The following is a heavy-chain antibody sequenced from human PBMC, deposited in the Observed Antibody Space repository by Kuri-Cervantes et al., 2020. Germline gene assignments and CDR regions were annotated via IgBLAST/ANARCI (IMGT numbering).Heavy chain of an antibody. J-gene: IGHJ4*02. Sequence: SLKISCAASGFTFSSYAMSWVRQAPGKGLEWVSGINWNSGSIGYADSVKGRFTMSRDNAKNTVHLQMNSLRAEDTAVYYCTRDSWLSLDYWGQGIQVTVSS. CDR2: INWNSGSI. CDR3: TRDSWLSLDY. V-gene: IGHV3-9*01. CDR1: GFTFSSYA. D-gene: IGHD5-24*01.